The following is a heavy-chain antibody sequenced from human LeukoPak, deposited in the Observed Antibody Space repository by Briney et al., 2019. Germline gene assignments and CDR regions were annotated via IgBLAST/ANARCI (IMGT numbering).Heavy chain of an antibody. D-gene: IGHD3-10*01. CDR3: ARDGPMVRGVTRIDY. CDR1: GGSISSSNW. J-gene: IGHJ4*02. CDR2: IYHSGST. V-gene: IGHV4-4*02. Sequence: SGTLSLTCAVSGGSISSSNWWSWVRQPPGKGLEWIGEIYHSGSTNYNPSLKSRVTISVDKSKNQFSLKLSSVTAADTAVYYCARDGPMVRGVTRIDYWGQGTLVTVSS.